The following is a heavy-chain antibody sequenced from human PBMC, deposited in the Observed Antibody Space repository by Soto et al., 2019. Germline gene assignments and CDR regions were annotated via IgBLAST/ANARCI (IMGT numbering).Heavy chain of an antibody. Sequence: SETLSLTCTVSGGSISSGDYYWSWIRQPPGKGLEWIGYIYYSGSTYYDPSLKSRVTISVDTSKNQFSLKLSSVTAADTAVYYCARDNNNYGLNYYYYGMDVWGQGTTVTVSS. CDR1: GGSISSGDYY. D-gene: IGHD4-17*01. J-gene: IGHJ6*02. CDR2: IYYSGST. CDR3: ARDNNNYGLNYYYYGMDV. V-gene: IGHV4-30-4*01.